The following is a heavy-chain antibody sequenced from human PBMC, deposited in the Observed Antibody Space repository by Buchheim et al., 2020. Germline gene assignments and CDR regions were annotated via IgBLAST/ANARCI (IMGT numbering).Heavy chain of an antibody. Sequence: QLQLQESGPGLVKPSETLSLTCTVSGGSISSSSYYWGWIRQPPGKGLEWIGSIYYSGSTYYNPSLKSRVTISVDTSKNQFSLKLSAVTAADTAVYYCARDAYGPQDHYYYGMDVWGQGTT. CDR3: ARDAYGPQDHYYYGMDV. CDR2: IYYSGST. V-gene: IGHV4-39*07. D-gene: IGHD4-17*01. CDR1: GGSISSSSYY. J-gene: IGHJ6*02.